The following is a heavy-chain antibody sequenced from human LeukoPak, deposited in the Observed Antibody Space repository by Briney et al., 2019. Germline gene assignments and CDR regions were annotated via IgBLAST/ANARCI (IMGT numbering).Heavy chain of an antibody. Sequence: GGSLRLSCAASGFSVSIYAMNWVRQAPRKGLEWVSGISGGDGSTYYADSVKGRFTISRDDSKNTLYLQMNSLRAEDTAVYYCAKVGSNSRRHIDYWGQGALVTVSS. CDR1: GFSVSIYA. CDR2: ISGGDGST. D-gene: IGHD1-26*01. CDR3: AKVGSNSRRHIDY. J-gene: IGHJ4*02. V-gene: IGHV3-23*01.